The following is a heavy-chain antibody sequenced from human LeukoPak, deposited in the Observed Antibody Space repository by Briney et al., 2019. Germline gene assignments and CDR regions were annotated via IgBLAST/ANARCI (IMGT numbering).Heavy chain of an antibody. V-gene: IGHV1-8*01. Sequence: ASVNVSCKASGYTFTSYDINWVRQAAGQGREWMGWMNPNSGNTGYVQNFQGRVTMTRNTSISTAYMELSSLRSEDTAVYYCARAAFSRDYFDYWGQGTLVTVSS. CDR1: GYTFTSYD. CDR3: ARAAFSRDYFDY. CDR2: MNPNSGNT. J-gene: IGHJ4*02. D-gene: IGHD6-13*01.